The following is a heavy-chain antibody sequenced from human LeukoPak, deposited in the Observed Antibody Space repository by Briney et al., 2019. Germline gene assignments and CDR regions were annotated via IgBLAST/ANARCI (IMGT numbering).Heavy chain of an antibody. CDR2: INQDGSEK. V-gene: IGHV3-7*01. D-gene: IGHD6-19*01. Sequence: GGSLRLSCAASGFTFTTNWMTWVRQAPGKGLEWVATINQDGSEKYYVDSVKGRFTISRDNAKNSLYLQMNSLRAEDTAVYYCARVGAVAGHTWGQGTLVTVSS. CDR1: GFTFTTNW. J-gene: IGHJ5*01. CDR3: ARVGAVAGHT.